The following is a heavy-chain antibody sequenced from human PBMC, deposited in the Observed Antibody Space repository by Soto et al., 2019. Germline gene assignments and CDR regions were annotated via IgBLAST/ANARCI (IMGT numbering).Heavy chain of an antibody. Sequence: HGGSLRLSCAASGFTFSSYAMSWVRQAPGKGLEWVSAISGSGGSTYYADSVKGRFTISRDNSKNTLYLQMNSLRAEDTAVYYCAKDRGRPKGDFWSGYYFDYWGQGTLVTVSS. CDR2: ISGSGGST. D-gene: IGHD3-3*01. CDR3: AKDRGRPKGDFWSGYYFDY. CDR1: GFTFSSYA. V-gene: IGHV3-23*01. J-gene: IGHJ4*02.